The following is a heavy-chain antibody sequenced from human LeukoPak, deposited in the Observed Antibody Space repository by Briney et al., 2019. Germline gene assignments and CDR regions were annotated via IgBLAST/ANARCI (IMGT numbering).Heavy chain of an antibody. CDR3: ARALNLGTTDSY. Sequence: PGGSLRLSCAASGFTVSSNYMSWVRQAPGKGLEWVSVIYSGGSTYYADSVKGRFTISRDDSKDTLYLQMNSLRAEDTAVYYCARALNLGTTDSYWGQGILVIVSS. CDR1: GFTVSSNY. J-gene: IGHJ4*02. V-gene: IGHV3-53*05. D-gene: IGHD4-11*01. CDR2: IYSGGST.